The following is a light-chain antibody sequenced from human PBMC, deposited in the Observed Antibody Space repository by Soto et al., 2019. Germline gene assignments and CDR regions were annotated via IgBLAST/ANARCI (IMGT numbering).Light chain of an antibody. CDR1: QSLVHSDGIAY. J-gene: IGKJ5*01. Sequence: DVVMTQTPLYLSVAPGQPASISCRSNQSLVHSDGIAYFSWFQQRPGRSPRRLIYKVSNRDSGVPARFSGSGSGTDFALKISRVEAEDVGVYYCMQGTHWPITVGQGKRLEI. CDR2: KVS. V-gene: IGKV2-30*02. CDR3: MQGTHWPIT.